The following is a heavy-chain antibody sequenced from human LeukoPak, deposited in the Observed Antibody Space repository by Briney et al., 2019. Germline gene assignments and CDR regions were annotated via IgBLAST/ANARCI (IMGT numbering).Heavy chain of an antibody. CDR1: GFTFSSYA. J-gene: IGHJ5*01. CDR3: AKWNVVVPVSLFWFDS. D-gene: IGHD2-2*01. V-gene: IGHV3-23*01. Sequence: GGSLRLSCAASGFTFSSYAMSWVRQAPGKGLEWVSGISGNSGSIYYEDSVKGRFTIFRDNSKNTVYLQMNSLRPEDTATYYCAKWNVVVPVSLFWFDSWGQGTPVTVSS. CDR2: ISGNSGSI.